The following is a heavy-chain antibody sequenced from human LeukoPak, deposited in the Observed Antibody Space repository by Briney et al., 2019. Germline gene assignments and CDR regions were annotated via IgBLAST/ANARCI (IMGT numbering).Heavy chain of an antibody. CDR3: ARWGFTVEMATD. CDR2: IYYSGST. V-gene: IGHV4-39*01. CDR1: GGSISSSSYY. J-gene: IGHJ4*02. Sequence: SETLSLTCTVSGGSISSSSYYWGWIRQPPGKGLEWIGSIYYSGSTYYNPSLKSRVTISVDTSKNQFSLKLSSVTAADTAVYYCARWGFTVEMATDWGQGTLVIVSS. D-gene: IGHD5-24*01.